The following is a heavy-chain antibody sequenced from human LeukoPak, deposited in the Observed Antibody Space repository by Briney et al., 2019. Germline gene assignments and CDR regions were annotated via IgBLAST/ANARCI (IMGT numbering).Heavy chain of an antibody. D-gene: IGHD3-10*01. V-gene: IGHV3-33*01. CDR2: IYYDGSDS. CDR3: ARYYGSGRGYYGLDV. J-gene: IGHJ6*02. CDR1: GFTFSTYG. Sequence: GGSLTLSCAASGFTFSTYGMHWVRQAPGKGLEWVAVIYYDGSDSYYGDSVKGRFTISRDNSKNTLYLQMNSLRAEDTAVYYCARYYGSGRGYYGLDVWGQGTTVTVSS.